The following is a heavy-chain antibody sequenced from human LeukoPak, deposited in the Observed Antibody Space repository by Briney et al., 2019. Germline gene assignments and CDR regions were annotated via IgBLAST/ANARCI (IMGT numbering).Heavy chain of an antibody. D-gene: IGHD6-19*01. Sequence: GASVKVSCKASGYTFTSYDINWVRQATGQGLEWMGWMNPNSGNTGYAQKFQGRVTMTRNTSISTAYMELSSLRSEDTAVYYCARGVGGSGWSLIRLCYFDYWGQGTLVTVSS. V-gene: IGHV1-8*01. CDR2: MNPNSGNT. J-gene: IGHJ4*02. CDR1: GYTFTSYD. CDR3: ARGVGGSGWSLIRLCYFDY.